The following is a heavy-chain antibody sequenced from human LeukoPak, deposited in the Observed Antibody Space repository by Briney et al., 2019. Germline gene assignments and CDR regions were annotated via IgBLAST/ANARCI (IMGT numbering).Heavy chain of an antibody. J-gene: IGHJ3*02. CDR1: GYTFTGYY. V-gene: IGHV1-2*06. CDR2: INPNNGGT. CDR3: AGEDNSSGYRPFDI. D-gene: IGHD3-22*01. Sequence: ASVKVSCKASGYTFTGYYVHWVRQAPGQGLEWMGRINPNNGGTNYAQKFQGRVTMTRDMSMSTAYMELSRLRSDDTAVYYCAGEDNSSGYRPFDIWGQGTMVTVPS.